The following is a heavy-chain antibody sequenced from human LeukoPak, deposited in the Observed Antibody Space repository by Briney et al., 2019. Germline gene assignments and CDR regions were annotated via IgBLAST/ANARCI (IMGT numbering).Heavy chain of an antibody. Sequence: GESLKISCKGSGYSFTSYWIGWVRQMPGKGLEWMGIIYPGDSNTRYSPSFQGQVTISADNSISTACLQWSSLKASDTAMYYCARRSLSQLYFDYWGQGTLVTVSS. J-gene: IGHJ4*02. CDR2: IYPGDSNT. D-gene: IGHD2-2*01. CDR3: ARRSLSQLYFDY. CDR1: GYSFTSYW. V-gene: IGHV5-51*01.